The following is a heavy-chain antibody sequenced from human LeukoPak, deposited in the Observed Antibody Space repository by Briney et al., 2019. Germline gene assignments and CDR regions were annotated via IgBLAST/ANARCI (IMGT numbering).Heavy chain of an antibody. CDR2: IRYDGSNR. CDR1: VFTFSSYG. Sequence: QPGGSLRLSCAASVFTFSSYGMHWVRQASGKGLEWVAFIRYDGSNRYYADSVKGRFTISRDNSSNTLYLQMNSLRPEDTAVYHCAKDKWRNGGFDYWGQGTLVTVSS. D-gene: IGHD4-23*01. J-gene: IGHJ4*02. V-gene: IGHV3-30*02. CDR3: AKDKWRNGGFDY.